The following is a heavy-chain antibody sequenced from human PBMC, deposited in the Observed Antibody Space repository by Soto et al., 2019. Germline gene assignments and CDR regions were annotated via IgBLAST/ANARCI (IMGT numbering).Heavy chain of an antibody. D-gene: IGHD4-17*01. CDR2: VRTKGDNYAT. J-gene: IGHJ2*01. Sequence: AWGSLRLSCAASGFTFSDSALHWGRRAPGKGLEQVRRVRTKGDNYATLYSASVRGRFSISRDSSRHTANLQMHSLKTEDTAIYYCPRPNAAGDYDWFFDLWGRGSLVT. CDR3: PRPNAAGDYDWFFDL. V-gene: IGHV3-73*01. CDR1: GFTFSDSA.